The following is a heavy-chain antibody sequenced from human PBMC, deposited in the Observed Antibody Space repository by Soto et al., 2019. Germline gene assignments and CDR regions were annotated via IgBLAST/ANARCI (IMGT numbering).Heavy chain of an antibody. V-gene: IGHV3-7*03. CDR1: GFTFSSYW. CDR2: IKQDGSEK. CDR3: ARLPLGYCSSTSCRHRNWFDP. Sequence: GGSLRLSCAASGFTFSSYWMSWVRQAPGKGLEWVANIKQDGSEKYYVDSVKGRFTISRDNAKNSLYLQMNSLRAEDTAVYYCARLPLGYCSSTSCRHRNWFDPWGQGTLVTVSS. D-gene: IGHD2-2*01. J-gene: IGHJ5*02.